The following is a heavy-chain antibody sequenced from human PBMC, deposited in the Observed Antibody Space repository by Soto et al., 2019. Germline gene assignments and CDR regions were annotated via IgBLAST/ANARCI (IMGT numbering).Heavy chain of an antibody. Sequence: GASVKVSCKASGGTFSSYAISWVRQAPGQGLEWMGGIIPIFGTANYAQKFQGRVTITADESTSTAYMELSSLRSEDTAVYYCASMNARTSIAARHFDYWGQGTLVTVSS. CDR1: GGTFSSYA. CDR3: ASMNARTSIAARHFDY. V-gene: IGHV1-69*13. J-gene: IGHJ4*02. CDR2: IIPIFGTA. D-gene: IGHD6-6*01.